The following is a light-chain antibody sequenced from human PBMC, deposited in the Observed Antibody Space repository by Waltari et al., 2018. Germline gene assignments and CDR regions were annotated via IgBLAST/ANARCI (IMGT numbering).Light chain of an antibody. CDR3: QDLHDYPV. V-gene: IGKV1-9*01. CDR1: HDISSH. J-gene: IGKJ3*01. CDR2: PAS. Sequence: IQLTQSPSSLSASVGDRVTISCRASHDISSHLAWYQHNPGKAPTLLIYPASTLESGVPSRFSGSGSGTEFTLTITSLQPEDFATYFCQDLHDYPVFGPGTKVDIK.